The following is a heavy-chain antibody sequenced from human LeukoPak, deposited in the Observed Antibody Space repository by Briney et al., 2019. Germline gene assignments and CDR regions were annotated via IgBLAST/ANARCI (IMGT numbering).Heavy chain of an antibody. V-gene: IGHV1-18*01. CDR2: ISAYNGNT. Sequence: ASVKVSCKASGYTFSGYGISWMRQAPGQGLEWMGWISAYNGNTNYAQKLQGRVTMTTDTSTSTAYMELRSLRSDDTAVYYCARTAAAGTNWFDPWGQGTLVTVSS. CDR3: ARTAAAGTNWFDP. D-gene: IGHD6-13*01. J-gene: IGHJ5*02. CDR1: GYTFSGYG.